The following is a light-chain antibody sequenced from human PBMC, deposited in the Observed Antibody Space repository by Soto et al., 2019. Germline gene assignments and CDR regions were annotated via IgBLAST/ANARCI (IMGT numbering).Light chain of an antibody. CDR3: QQYVTSSPRT. Sequence: EIVMTQSPATLSVSPGERATLSCRASQTVRNNYLAWYQQKPGQAPRLLIYDASSRATGIPDRFSGGGSGTDFTLTITRLEPEDFAVYYCQQYVTSSPRTFGQGTKVDIK. V-gene: IGKV3-20*01. CDR2: DAS. CDR1: QTVRNNY. J-gene: IGKJ1*01.